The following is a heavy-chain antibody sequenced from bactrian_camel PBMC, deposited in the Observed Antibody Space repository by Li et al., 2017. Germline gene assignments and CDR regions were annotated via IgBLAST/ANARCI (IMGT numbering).Heavy chain of an antibody. CDR3: ATAGTYCGDSYCYRTIADFGY. CDR1: GYVGNMKY. D-gene: IGHD2*01. V-gene: IGHV3S53*01. J-gene: IGHJ6*01. Sequence: HVQLVESGGGLVQPGGSLSLSCTASGYVGNMKYMGWFRQAPGKKPEGVAAQRDAATYYADSVKGRFTISRDNAKSTVYLQMNSLKSEDTALYYCATAGTYCGDSYCYRTIADFGYWGLGTQVTVS. CDR2: QRDAAT.